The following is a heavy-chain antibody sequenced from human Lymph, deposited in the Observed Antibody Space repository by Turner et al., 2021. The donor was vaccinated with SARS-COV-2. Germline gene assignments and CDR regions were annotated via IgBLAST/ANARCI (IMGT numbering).Heavy chain of an antibody. CDR1: GYTFTDYY. V-gene: IGHV1-2*02. J-gene: IGHJ3*02. CDR2: INPNSGGT. Sequence: VQLVQSGAEVTKPGASVKVSCKASGYTFTDYYMNWVRQAPGQGLEWMGWINPNSGGTDYAQKFQGRVTVTRDASFNTAYMELTRLRSDDTAVYYCARGGLYYYDSSAYYNDAFDIWGQGTMVTVSS. D-gene: IGHD3-22*01. CDR3: ARGGLYYYDSSAYYNDAFDI.